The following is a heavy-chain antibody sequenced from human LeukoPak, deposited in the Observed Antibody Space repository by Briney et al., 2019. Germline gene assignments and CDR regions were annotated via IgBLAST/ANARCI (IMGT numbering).Heavy chain of an antibody. CDR2: AGWVGGTT. J-gene: IGHJ4*02. D-gene: IGHD3-10*02. CDR1: GFTFDRYT. Sequence: GGSLRLSCAASGFTFDRYTIHWVRQAPGKGLEWVSLAGWVGGTTYYSDSVRGRFTISRDSGKNSVYLQMNSLTTDDTAFYFCAKELDTMFFDYWGQGALVTVSS. V-gene: IGHV3-43*01. CDR3: AKELDTMFFDY.